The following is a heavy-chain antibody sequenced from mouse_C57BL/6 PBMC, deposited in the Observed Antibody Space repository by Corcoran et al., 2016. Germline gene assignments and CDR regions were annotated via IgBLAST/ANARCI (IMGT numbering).Heavy chain of an antibody. CDR1: GYTFTDYY. CDR2: IYPGSGNT. J-gene: IGHJ2*01. Sequence: QVQLKQSGAELVRPGASVKLSCKASGYTFTDYYINWVKQRPGQGLEWIARIYPGSGNTYYNEKFKGKATLTAEKSSSTAYMQLSSLTSEDSAVYFCAREKGSYYFDYWGQGTTLTVSS. V-gene: IGHV1-76*01. CDR3: AREKGSYYFDY.